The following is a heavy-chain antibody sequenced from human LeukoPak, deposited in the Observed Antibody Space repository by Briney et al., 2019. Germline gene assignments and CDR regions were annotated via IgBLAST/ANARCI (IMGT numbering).Heavy chain of an antibody. D-gene: IGHD1-26*01. V-gene: IGHV1-46*01. CDR1: GYTFTTYS. Sequence: GASVKVSCKASGYTFTTYSIHWVRQAPGQGLKWMGMLNPSSGGTKYAQKFQGRVTMTRDMSTSIVNMVLSSLRSEDTAVYYCARLIVGATTGAFDIWGQGTMVTVSS. CDR2: LNPSSGGT. CDR3: ARLIVGATTGAFDI. J-gene: IGHJ3*02.